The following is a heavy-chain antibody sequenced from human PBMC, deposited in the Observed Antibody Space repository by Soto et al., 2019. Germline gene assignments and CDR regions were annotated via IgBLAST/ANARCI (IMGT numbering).Heavy chain of an antibody. V-gene: IGHV1-69*06. CDR2: IIPIFGTA. CDR3: ARARLFLNHDSSGYKSYFDY. CDR1: GGTFSSYT. J-gene: IGHJ4*02. D-gene: IGHD3-22*01. Sequence: GASVKVSCKASGGTFSSYTISWVRQAPGQGLEWMGEIIPIFGTASYAQKFQGRVTITADKSTSTAYMELSSLRSEDTAVYYCARARLFLNHDSSGYKSYFDYWGQGTLVTVSS.